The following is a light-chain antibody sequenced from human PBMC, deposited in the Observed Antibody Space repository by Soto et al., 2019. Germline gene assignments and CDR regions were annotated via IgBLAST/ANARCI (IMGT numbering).Light chain of an antibody. V-gene: IGKV3-11*01. CDR1: QSVSSY. CDR2: DAS. Sequence: EIVLTQSPATLSLSPGERATLSCRASQSVSSYLAWYQQKPGQAPRLLIYDASNRATGIPGRFSGSGSGTDFALTISSLEPEDFAVYYCQHRSNWPPTFGQGTKLEIK. J-gene: IGKJ2*01. CDR3: QHRSNWPPT.